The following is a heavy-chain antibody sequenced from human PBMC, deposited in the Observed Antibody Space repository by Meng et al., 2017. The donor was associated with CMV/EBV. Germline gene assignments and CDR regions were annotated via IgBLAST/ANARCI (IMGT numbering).Heavy chain of an antibody. CDR1: GYTFTSYD. D-gene: IGHD1-14*01. V-gene: IGHV1-46*01. Sequence: KASGYTFTSYDMHWVRQAPGQGLEWMGIINPSGGSTSYAQKFQGRVTMTRDTSTSTVYMELSSLRPEDTAVYYCARGGNPKPKGFDYWGQGTLVTVSS. CDR2: INPSGGST. CDR3: ARGGNPKPKGFDY. J-gene: IGHJ4*02.